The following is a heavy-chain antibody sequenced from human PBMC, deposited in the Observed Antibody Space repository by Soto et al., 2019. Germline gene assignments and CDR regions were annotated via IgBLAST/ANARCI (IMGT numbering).Heavy chain of an antibody. CDR1: GGSISSGGYY. Sequence: QVQLPESGPGRVKPSQTLSLTCTVSGGSISSGGYYWSWIRQHPGKGLEWIAYIYYSGSTYYNPSLKSRVTISVGTYKNQWSRNLSTVTAADTAVYFCAVGRLGFFWCGRRDKWFDPWCQLTLVSVSS. J-gene: IGHJ5*02. CDR2: IYYSGST. V-gene: IGHV4-31*03. CDR3: AVGRLGFFWCGRRDKWFDP. D-gene: IGHD3-3*01.